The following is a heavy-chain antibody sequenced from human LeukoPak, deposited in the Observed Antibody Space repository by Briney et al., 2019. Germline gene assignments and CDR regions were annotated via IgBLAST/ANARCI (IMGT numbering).Heavy chain of an antibody. CDR2: IYYSGST. Sequence: PSETLSLTCTVSGGSIRSSSYYWGWIRQSPGKGLEWIGYIYYSGSTYYNPSLKSRVTISVDTSKNQFSLKLSSVTAADTAVYYCARGYDSSGYFEYRAFDIWGQGTMVTVSS. CDR3: ARGYDSSGYFEYRAFDI. V-gene: IGHV4-39*01. CDR1: GGSIRSSSYY. J-gene: IGHJ3*02. D-gene: IGHD3-22*01.